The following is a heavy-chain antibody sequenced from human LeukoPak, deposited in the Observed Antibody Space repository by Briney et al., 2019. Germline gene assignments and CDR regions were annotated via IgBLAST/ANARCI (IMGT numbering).Heavy chain of an antibody. Sequence: ASVKVSCKASGYTFTGYYMHWVRQAPGQGLEWMGRINPNSGGTNYAQKFQGRVTMTRDTSISTAYMELSRLRSDDTAVYYCARDRGRYCSGGSCKSDAFDIWGQGTMVTVSS. D-gene: IGHD2-15*01. CDR1: GYTFTGYY. CDR3: ARDRGRYCSGGSCKSDAFDI. CDR2: INPNSGGT. V-gene: IGHV1-2*06. J-gene: IGHJ3*02.